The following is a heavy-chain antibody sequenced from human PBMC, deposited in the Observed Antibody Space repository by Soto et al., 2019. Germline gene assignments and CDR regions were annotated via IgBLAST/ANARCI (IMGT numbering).Heavy chain of an antibody. D-gene: IGHD6-19*01. CDR3: VRDQLIIAVAGLINWFDP. CDR2: ISAYNGNT. V-gene: IGHV1-18*01. J-gene: IGHJ5*02. CDR1: GYTFTSYG. Sequence: QVQLVQSGAEVKKPGASVKVSCKASGYTFTSYGISWVRQAPGQGLEWMGWISAYNGNTNYAQKLQGRVTMTTDTSTSTAYMELRSLRSDDTAVYYCVRDQLIIAVAGLINWFDPWGQGTLVTVSS.